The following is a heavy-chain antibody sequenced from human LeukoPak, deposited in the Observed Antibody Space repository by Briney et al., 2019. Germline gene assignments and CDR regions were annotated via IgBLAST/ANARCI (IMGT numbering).Heavy chain of an antibody. V-gene: IGHV1-24*01. CDR3: ATVASQHDAFDI. J-gene: IGHJ3*02. D-gene: IGHD6-13*01. CDR1: GYTLTELS. CDR2: FDPEDGET. Sequence: ASVKVSCKVSGYTLTELSMHWVRQAPGKGLEWMGGFDPEDGETIYALKFQGRVTMTEDTSTDTAYMELSSLRSEDTAVYYCATVASQHDAFDIWGQGTMVTVSS.